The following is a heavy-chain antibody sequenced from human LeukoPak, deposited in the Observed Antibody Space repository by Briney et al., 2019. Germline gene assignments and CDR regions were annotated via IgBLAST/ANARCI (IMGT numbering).Heavy chain of an antibody. V-gene: IGHV4-59*01. Sequence: SETLSLTCTVSGGSISSYYWSWIRQPPGKGLEWIGYIYYTGRTNYTPSLKSRVTISVDTSKNHLSLKLNSVTTADTAVYYCARGGTPQTFYYYYMDVWGTGTTVTISS. CDR2: IYYTGRT. J-gene: IGHJ6*03. D-gene: IGHD1-7*01. CDR3: ARGGTPQTFYYYYMDV. CDR1: GGSISSYY.